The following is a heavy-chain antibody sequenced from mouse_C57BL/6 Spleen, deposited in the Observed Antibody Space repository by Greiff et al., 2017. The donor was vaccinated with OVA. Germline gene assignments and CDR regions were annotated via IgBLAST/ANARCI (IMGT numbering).Heavy chain of an antibody. CDR2: IDPSDSYT. CDR3: AKKRIHYAMDY. Sequence: VQLQQPGAELVKPGASVKLSCKASGYTFTSYWMQWVKQRPGQGLEWIGEIDPSDSYTNYNQKFKGKATLTVDTSSSTAYMQLSSLTSEDSAVYYCAKKRIHYAMDYWGQGTSVTVSS. V-gene: IGHV1-50*01. J-gene: IGHJ4*01. CDR1: GYTFTSYW.